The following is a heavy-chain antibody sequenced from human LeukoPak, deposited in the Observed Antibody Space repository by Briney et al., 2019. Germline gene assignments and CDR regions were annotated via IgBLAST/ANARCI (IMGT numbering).Heavy chain of an antibody. V-gene: IGHV4-59*12. CDR3: ARGYCSSTSCYFDY. CDR2: IYYSGST. CDR1: GGSISSYY. Sequence: SETLSLTCTVSGGSISSYYWSWIRQPPGKGLEWIGYIYYSGSTYYTPSLKSRVTMSVDTSKNQFSLKLSSVTAADTAVYYCARGYCSSTSCYFDYWGQGTLVTVSS. J-gene: IGHJ4*02. D-gene: IGHD2-2*01.